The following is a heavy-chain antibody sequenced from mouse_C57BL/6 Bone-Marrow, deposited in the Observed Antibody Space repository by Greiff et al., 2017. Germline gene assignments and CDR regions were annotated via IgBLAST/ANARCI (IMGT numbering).Heavy chain of an antibody. D-gene: IGHD2-1*01. Sequence: VQLQQPGTELVKPGASVKLSCKASGYTFTSYWMHWVKQRPGQGLEWIGNINPSNGGTNYNEKFKSKATLTVDKSSSTAYMQLSSLTSEDSAVYYCARGAFYYGNPYYYAMDDWGQGTSVTVSS. CDR2: INPSNGGT. J-gene: IGHJ4*01. CDR1: GYTFTSYW. CDR3: ARGAFYYGNPYYYAMDD. V-gene: IGHV1-53*01.